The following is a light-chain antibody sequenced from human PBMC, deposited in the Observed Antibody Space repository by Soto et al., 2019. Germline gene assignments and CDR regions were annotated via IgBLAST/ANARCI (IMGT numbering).Light chain of an antibody. CDR2: EVS. CDR1: SSDVGGYNY. J-gene: IGLJ1*01. CDR3: SLFTGSSIFV. V-gene: IGLV2-14*01. Sequence: QTVLTQPASVSGSPGQSITISCTGTSSDVGGYNYVSWYQQRPGKAPKLMIYEVSNRPSGVSNRFSASKSGNTASLTISGLQFEDEPDHYCSLFTGSSIFVFGTGTKATVL.